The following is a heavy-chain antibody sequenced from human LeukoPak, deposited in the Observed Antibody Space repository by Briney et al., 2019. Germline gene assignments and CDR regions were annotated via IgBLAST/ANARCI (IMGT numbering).Heavy chain of an antibody. CDR2: IKQDASEK. V-gene: IGHV3-7*01. D-gene: IGHD2-2*01. CDR1: GFTFSSYW. Sequence: PGGSLRLSCAASGFTFSSYWMSWVRQAPGKGLEWVANIKQDASEKYYVDSVKGRFTISRDNAKNSLYLQMNSLRVEDTAVYYCARHVTRSSPGLGYGYYWGQGTLVTVSS. J-gene: IGHJ4*02. CDR3: ARHVTRSSPGLGYGYY.